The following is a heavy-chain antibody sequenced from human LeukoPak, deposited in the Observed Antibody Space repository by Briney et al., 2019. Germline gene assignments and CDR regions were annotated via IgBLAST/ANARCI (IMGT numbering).Heavy chain of an antibody. CDR1: GVSISSNDYY. J-gene: IGHJ4*02. D-gene: IGHD5-12*01. Sequence: SETLSLTCTVSGVSISSNDYYWGWIRQTPRKGLEWLGSIYYSGTTYNNPSLNSRVAISVDTSKNQFSLKVNSVTAADTAVYYCARHVGYEYFDYWGQGALVTVSS. V-gene: IGHV4-39*01. CDR2: IYYSGTT. CDR3: ARHVGYEYFDY.